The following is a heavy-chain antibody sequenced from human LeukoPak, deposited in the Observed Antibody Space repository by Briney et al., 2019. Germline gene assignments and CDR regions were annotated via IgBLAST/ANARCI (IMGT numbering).Heavy chain of an antibody. CDR2: ISSNGGST. J-gene: IGHJ4*02. V-gene: IGHV3-64*01. CDR3: ARTPTGRYSDY. D-gene: IGHD2-21*01. Sequence: GGSLRLSCAASGFTFSTYAMHWVRQAPGKGLEYVSAISSNGGSTNYANSVKGRFTISRDNSNNTLYLQMGSLRAEDMAVYCCARTPTGRYSDYWGQGTLVTVSS. CDR1: GFTFSTYA.